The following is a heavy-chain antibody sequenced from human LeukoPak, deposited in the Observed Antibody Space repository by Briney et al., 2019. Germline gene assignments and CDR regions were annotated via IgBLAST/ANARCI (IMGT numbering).Heavy chain of an antibody. CDR2: IYYSGST. V-gene: IGHV4-59*01. J-gene: IGHJ5*02. CDR3: ARSLGGGWFDP. Sequence: KPSETLSLTCTVSGGSISSYYWSWIRQPPGKGLEWIGYIYYSGSTNYNPSLESRVTISVDTSKNQFSLKLSSVTAADTAVYYCARSLGGGWFDPWGQGTLVTVSS. D-gene: IGHD3-16*01. CDR1: GGSISSYY.